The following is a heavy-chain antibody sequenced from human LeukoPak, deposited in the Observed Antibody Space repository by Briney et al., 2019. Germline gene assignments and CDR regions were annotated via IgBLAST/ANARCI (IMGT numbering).Heavy chain of an antibody. J-gene: IGHJ4*02. D-gene: IGHD6-19*01. CDR1: GFTFSSYA. Sequence: PGGSLRLSCAASGFTFSSYAMHWVRRAPGKALEWVATISSDGGNRYYSDSVKGRFTISRDNSKNTLYLQMNSLRHEDTAVFHCARGRAVTGSTVIDYWGQGTLVTVSS. CDR2: ISSDGGNR. CDR3: ARGRAVTGSTVIDY. V-gene: IGHV3-30-3*01.